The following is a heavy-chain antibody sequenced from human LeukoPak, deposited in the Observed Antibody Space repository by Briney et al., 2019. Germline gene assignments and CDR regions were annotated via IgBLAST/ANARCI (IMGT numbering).Heavy chain of an antibody. CDR3: ARGAFPLYDILTGYPYSNRYYFDY. V-gene: IGHV4-4*02. J-gene: IGHJ4*02. CDR2: IYHSGST. D-gene: IGHD3-9*01. Sequence: NPSETLSLTCAVSGGSISSSNWWSWVRQPPGKGLEWIGEIYHSGSTNYNPSLKSRVTISVDTSKNQFSLKLSSVTAADTAVYYCARGAFPLYDILTGYPYSNRYYFDYWGQGTLVTVSS. CDR1: GGSISSSNW.